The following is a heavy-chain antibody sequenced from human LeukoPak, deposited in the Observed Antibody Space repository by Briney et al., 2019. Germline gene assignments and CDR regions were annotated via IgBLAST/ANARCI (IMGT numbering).Heavy chain of an antibody. CDR2: ISSDGSST. D-gene: IGHD6-6*01. CDR3: ARDQRVTGRPDIDY. V-gene: IGHV3-74*03. Sequence: GGSLRLSCSVSGFTFRNHWMRWVRQTRGKWLVWVSRISSDGSSTTYADSVKGRFTISRDNAKNTLYLQMNNLRAEDTAMYYCARDQRVTGRPDIDYWGQGTLVIVSS. CDR1: GFTFRNHW. J-gene: IGHJ4*02.